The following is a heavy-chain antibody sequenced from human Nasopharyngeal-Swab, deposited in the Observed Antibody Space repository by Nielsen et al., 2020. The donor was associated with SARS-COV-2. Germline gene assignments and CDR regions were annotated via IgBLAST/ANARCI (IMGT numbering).Heavy chain of an antibody. CDR2: ISGSGGST. CDR3: AKDRTTMVRGVDY. CDR1: GFTFSSYA. V-gene: IGHV3-23*01. Sequence: GESLKISCAASGFTFSSYAMSWVRQAPGKGLEWVSAISGSGGSTYYADSVKGRFTISRDNSKNTLCLQMNSLRAEDTAVYYCAKDRTTMVRGVDYWGQGTLVTVSS. D-gene: IGHD3-10*01. J-gene: IGHJ4*02.